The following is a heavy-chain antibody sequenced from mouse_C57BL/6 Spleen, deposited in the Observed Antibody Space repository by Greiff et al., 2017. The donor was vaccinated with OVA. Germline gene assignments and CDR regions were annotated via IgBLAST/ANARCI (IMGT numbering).Heavy chain of an antibody. V-gene: IGHV2-2*01. CDR2: IWSGGST. CDR3: ARNRRGGGYYYAMDY. Sequence: QVQLKQSGPGLVQPSQSLSITCTVSGFSLTSYGVHWVRQSPGKGLEWLGVIWSGGSTDYNAAFISRLSISKDNSKSQVFFKMNSLQADDTAIYYCARNRRGGGYYYAMDYWGQGTSVTVSS. CDR1: GFSLTSYG. J-gene: IGHJ4*01.